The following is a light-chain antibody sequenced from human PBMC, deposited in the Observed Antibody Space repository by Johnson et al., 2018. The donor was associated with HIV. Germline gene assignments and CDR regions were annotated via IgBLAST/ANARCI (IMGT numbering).Light chain of an antibody. CDR1: SCDIGNNY. CDR2: DNN. J-gene: IGLJ1*01. V-gene: IGLV1-51*01. Sequence: QSVLTQPPSVSAAPGQKVTIYCSGSSCDIGNNYVSWHQKFPGAAPKLLIYDNNKRPSGIPDRFSGSKSGTSATLGITGLQTGDEADYYCGTWDSSLSGVFGTGTKVTVL. CDR3: GTWDSSLSGV.